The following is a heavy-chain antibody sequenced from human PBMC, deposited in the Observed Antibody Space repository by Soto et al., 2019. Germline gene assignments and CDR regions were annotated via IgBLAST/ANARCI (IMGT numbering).Heavy chain of an antibody. Sequence: QVQLVESGGGVFQPGRSLRLSCAASGYTFSGYGMHWVRQAPGKGLEWVAGIRHDGSNKYYADSVKGRFTISRDNSKNTLYLQMNSLRAEDTALYYCARWGDGKRIDYWGQGTLVTVSS. CDR1: GYTFSGYG. V-gene: IGHV3-33*01. CDR2: IRHDGSNK. D-gene: IGHD2-15*01. CDR3: ARWGDGKRIDY. J-gene: IGHJ4*02.